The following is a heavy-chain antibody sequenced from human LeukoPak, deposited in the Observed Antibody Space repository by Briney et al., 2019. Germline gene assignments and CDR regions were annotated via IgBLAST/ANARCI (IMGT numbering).Heavy chain of an antibody. CDR2: MNPNSGNT. J-gene: IGHJ4*02. CDR1: GGTFSSYA. Sequence: GESLKVSCKASGGTFSSYAISWVRQAPGQGLEWMGWMNPNSGNTGYAQKFQGRVTITRNTSISTAYMELSSLRSEDTAVYYCARKVQYYDFWSGYSPFYFDYWGQGALVTVSS. V-gene: IGHV1-8*03. CDR3: ARKVQYYDFWSGYSPFYFDY. D-gene: IGHD3-3*01.